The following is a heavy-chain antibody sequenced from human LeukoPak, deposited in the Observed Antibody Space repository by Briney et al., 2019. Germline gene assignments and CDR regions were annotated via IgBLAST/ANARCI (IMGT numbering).Heavy chain of an antibody. CDR3: GRDLPVSGAYHQFDS. Sequence: GGPLRLSSVPSGFTFSSDMINSVRPTPGKGLEWVSTIYSGSDYIYYADSVKGRFTITRDNANNSLYLQMNSLRAEDTAIYYCGRDLPVSGAYHQFDSWGQGTLVTVSS. CDR1: GFTFSSDM. CDR2: IYSGSDYI. D-gene: IGHD6-19*01. V-gene: IGHV3-21*01. J-gene: IGHJ4*02.